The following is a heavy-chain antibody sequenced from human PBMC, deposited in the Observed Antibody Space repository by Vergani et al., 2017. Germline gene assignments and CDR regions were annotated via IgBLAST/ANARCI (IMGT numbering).Heavy chain of an antibody. J-gene: IGHJ6*03. V-gene: IGHV3-23*01. D-gene: IGHD2-2*01. Sequence: EVQLLESGGGLVQPGGSLRLSCAASGFTFSSYAMSWVRQAPGKGLEWVSAISGSGGSTYYADSVKGRFTISRDNSKNTLYLQMNSLRAEDTAVYYCAKQGYCSSTSCSHYYYYYYYMDVWGKGTTVTVSS. CDR3: AKQGYCSSTSCSHYYYYYYYMDV. CDR2: ISGSGGST. CDR1: GFTFSSYA.